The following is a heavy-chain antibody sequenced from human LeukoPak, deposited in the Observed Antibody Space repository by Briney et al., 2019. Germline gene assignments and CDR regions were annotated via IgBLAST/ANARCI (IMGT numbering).Heavy chain of an antibody. CDR2: IYNGGST. Sequence: SETLSLTCAVSGYSIIGGYYWGWIRQPPGKGLEWVGSIYNGGSTYYNPSLKSRVTISIDTSKNQFSLKLSSVTAADTAVYYCARTRFKTAYSSDSSGYFLDYWGQGTLVTVSS. V-gene: IGHV4-38-2*01. J-gene: IGHJ4*02. D-gene: IGHD3-22*01. CDR1: GYSIIGGYY. CDR3: ARTRFKTAYSSDSSGYFLDY.